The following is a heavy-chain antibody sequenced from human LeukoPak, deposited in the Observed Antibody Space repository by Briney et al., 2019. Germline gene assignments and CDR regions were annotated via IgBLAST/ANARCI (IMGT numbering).Heavy chain of an antibody. CDR3: ARGVVVPPSYYFDY. Sequence: SETLSLTCTVSGGSISSYYWTWIRQPPGKGLEWIGYIYYSGSTNYNPSLKSRVTISVDTSKNQFSLKLSSVTAAGTAVYYCARGVVVPPSYYFDYWGQGTLVTVSS. CDR2: IYYSGST. CDR1: GGSISSYY. V-gene: IGHV4-59*01. D-gene: IGHD2-2*01. J-gene: IGHJ4*02.